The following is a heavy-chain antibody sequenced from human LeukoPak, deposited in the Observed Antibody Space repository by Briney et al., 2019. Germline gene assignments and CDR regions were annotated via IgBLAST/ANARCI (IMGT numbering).Heavy chain of an antibody. D-gene: IGHD3-3*01. J-gene: IGHJ4*02. CDR3: ARSFDRRYYDFWSGYHYFDY. V-gene: IGHV1-69*13. CDR1: GGTFSSYA. CDR2: IIPIFGTA. Sequence: SVKVSSKASGGTFSSYAISWVRQAPGQGLEWMGGIIPIFGTANYAQKFQGRVTITADESTSTAYMELSSLRSEDTAVYYCARSFDRRYYDFWSGYHYFDYWGQGTLVTVSS.